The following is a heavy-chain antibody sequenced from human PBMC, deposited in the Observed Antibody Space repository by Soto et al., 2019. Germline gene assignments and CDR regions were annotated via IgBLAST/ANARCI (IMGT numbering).Heavy chain of an antibody. CDR3: ARGNALYDY. D-gene: IGHD2-2*01. CDR1: GFRFSDYY. CDR2: IRSSDNTR. Sequence: GGSLRLSCAASGFRFSDYYMSLIRQAPGKGLECVSYIRSSDNTRYYADSVKGRFTISRGNAKNSLYLQMNSLRAEDTAVYYCARGNALYDYWGQGILVTVSS. V-gene: IGHV3-11*01. J-gene: IGHJ4*02.